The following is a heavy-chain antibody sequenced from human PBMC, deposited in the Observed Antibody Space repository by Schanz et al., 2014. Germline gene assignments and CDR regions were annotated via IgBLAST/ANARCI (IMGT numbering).Heavy chain of an antibody. CDR1: GFTFSSYA. CDR2: VPFDGSQK. Sequence: QVQLVESGGGVVQPGRSLRLSCAASGFTFSSYALHWVRQAPGKGLEWVASVPFDGSQKFYADSVKGRFTISRDNSKNTVYLQMNSLRPGDTAVYYCARESSNDIVLVPGAVFDHWGQGILVTVSS. V-gene: IGHV3-30*04. J-gene: IGHJ4*02. CDR3: ARESSNDIVLVPGAVFDH. D-gene: IGHD2-2*01.